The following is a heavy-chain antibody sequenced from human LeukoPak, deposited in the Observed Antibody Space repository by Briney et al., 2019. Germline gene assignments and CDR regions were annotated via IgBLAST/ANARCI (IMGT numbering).Heavy chain of an antibody. D-gene: IGHD3-9*01. Sequence: GGSLRLSCGASGLTFSSYEMSGVGKAPGKGPEGCSYISSIGIIIYYADSFKGRFTISRDNAKNSLYLQMHNMRAEDTAVYYCARENIDYDILTGPLYYYYGMDVWGKGTTVTVSS. CDR2: ISSIGIII. CDR1: GLTFSSYE. CDR3: ARENIDYDILTGPLYYYYGMDV. J-gene: IGHJ6*04. V-gene: IGHV3-48*03.